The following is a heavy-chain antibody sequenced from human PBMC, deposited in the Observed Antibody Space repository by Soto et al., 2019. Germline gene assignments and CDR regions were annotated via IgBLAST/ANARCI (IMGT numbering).Heavy chain of an antibody. J-gene: IGHJ4*02. V-gene: IGHV4-30-2*01. Sequence: SETLSLTCAVSGGSISSGGYSWTWIRQPPGKGLEWIGYIYHSGSTYYNPSLKSRVTISVDRSKNQFSLKLSSVTAADTAVYYCARGPSFGRWGQGTLVTVSS. CDR2: IYHSGST. D-gene: IGHD3-3*01. CDR1: GGSISSGGYS. CDR3: ARGPSFGR.